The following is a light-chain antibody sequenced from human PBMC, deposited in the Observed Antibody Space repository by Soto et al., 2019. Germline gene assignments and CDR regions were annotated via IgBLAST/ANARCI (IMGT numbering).Light chain of an antibody. Sequence: QSALTQPASVSGSPGQSITISYSGTSSDVGGYNYVSWYQHHPGKAPKVMIYEVSNRPSGVPNRFSGSKSGNTASLTISGLQAEDEADYYCGSYTSSSTHVFGTGTKVTVL. CDR3: GSYTSSSTHV. CDR1: SSDVGGYNY. V-gene: IGLV2-14*01. CDR2: EVS. J-gene: IGLJ1*01.